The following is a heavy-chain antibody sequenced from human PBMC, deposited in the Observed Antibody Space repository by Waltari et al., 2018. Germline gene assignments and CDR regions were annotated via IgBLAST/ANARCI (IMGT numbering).Heavy chain of an antibody. J-gene: IGHJ4*02. CDR1: GFTFRSYH. Sequence: QVQLVESGGGVVQPGRSLRLSCAASGFTFRSYHLPWVRQAPGKGLEWVAVISYDGSNKYYADSVKGRFSISRDNSKNTLYLQMNSLRAEDTAVYYCARGARGYSYGFFDYWGQGTLVTVSS. CDR2: ISYDGSNK. D-gene: IGHD5-18*01. CDR3: ARGARGYSYGFFDY. V-gene: IGHV3-30*01.